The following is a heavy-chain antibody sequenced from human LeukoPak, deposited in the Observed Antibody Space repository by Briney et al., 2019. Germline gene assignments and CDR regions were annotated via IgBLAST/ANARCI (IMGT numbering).Heavy chain of an antibody. Sequence: GGSLRLSCAASGFTFSSYAMSWVRQAPGKGLEWVSAISGSGGSTYYADSVKGRFTVSRDNSKNTLYLQMNSLRAEDTAVYYCAKGGDILTGYYNYYYYYYMDVWGKGTTVTVSS. V-gene: IGHV3-23*01. J-gene: IGHJ6*03. D-gene: IGHD3-9*01. CDR3: AKGGDILTGYYNYYYYYYMDV. CDR1: GFTFSSYA. CDR2: ISGSGGST.